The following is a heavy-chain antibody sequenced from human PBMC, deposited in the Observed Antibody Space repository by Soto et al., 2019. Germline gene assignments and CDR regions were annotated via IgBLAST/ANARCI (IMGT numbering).Heavy chain of an antibody. CDR3: APHVSCSGGSCQYDAFAI. J-gene: IGHJ3*02. Sequence: GGSLRLSCAASGFTFSDSAMHWVRQASGKGLEWVGRIRNKGNNYATAYTASVKGRFTISRDDSKNTVYLQMNSLGAEDTAAYYCAPHVSCSGGSCQYDAFAIRGQGTMVTVSS. V-gene: IGHV3-73*01. D-gene: IGHD2-15*01. CDR2: IRNKGNNYAT. CDR1: GFTFSDSA.